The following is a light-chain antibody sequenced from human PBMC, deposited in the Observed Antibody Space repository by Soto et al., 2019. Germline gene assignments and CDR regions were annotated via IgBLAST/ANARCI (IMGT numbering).Light chain of an antibody. CDR1: SSDVGNYKY. Sequence: QSVLTQPASVSGSPGQSITISCTGTSSDVGNYKYVSWYQQHPGKAPKLMIYEVSNRPSGVSNRFSGSKSGNTASLTISGLQAEDETDYYCCSYAGDLALFGGGTKVTVL. V-gene: IGLV2-14*01. CDR2: EVS. CDR3: CSYAGDLAL. J-gene: IGLJ2*01.